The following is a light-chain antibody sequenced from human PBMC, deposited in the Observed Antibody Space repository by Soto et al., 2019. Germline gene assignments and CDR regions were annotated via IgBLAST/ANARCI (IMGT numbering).Light chain of an antibody. J-gene: IGKJ3*01. CDR1: QSVSNN. CDR2: GAS. V-gene: IGKV3-15*01. Sequence: EILMTQSPATLSVSPGERATLSCRASQSVSNNLAWYQQKPGQAPRLLIYGASTRATGIPARFSGSESGTEFTLTISSLQSEDFAVYYCQQYNNWPLTFGPGTNVDI. CDR3: QQYNNWPLT.